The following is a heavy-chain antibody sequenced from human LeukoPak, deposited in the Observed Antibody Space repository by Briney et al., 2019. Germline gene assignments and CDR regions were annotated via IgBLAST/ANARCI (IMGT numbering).Heavy chain of an antibody. D-gene: IGHD7-27*01. J-gene: IGHJ4*02. CDR1: GASLTIYY. Sequence: PSETLSLTCSVSGASLTIYYWNWIRQPAGKGLEWIGRYGSGTTAHNPSLKSQFTMSIDTSKNQISMKLTSVTAADTAVYYCATGDHSFDNWGQGILVTVTP. CDR3: ATGDHSFDN. V-gene: IGHV4-4*07. CDR2: YGSGTT.